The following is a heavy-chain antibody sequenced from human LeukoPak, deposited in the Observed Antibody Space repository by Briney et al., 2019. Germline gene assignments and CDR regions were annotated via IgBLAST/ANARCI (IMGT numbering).Heavy chain of an antibody. V-gene: IGHV1-24*01. CDR1: GYTLTELS. J-gene: IGHJ3*02. CDR2: FDPEDGET. D-gene: IGHD1-26*01. CDR3: ATTYSGSYPDAFDI. Sequence: GASVKVSCKVSGYTLTELSMHWVRQAPGKGLEWMGGFDPEDGETIYAQKFQGRVTMTEDTSTDTAYMELSSLRSEDTAVYYCATTYSGSYPDAFDIWGQGTMVTVSS.